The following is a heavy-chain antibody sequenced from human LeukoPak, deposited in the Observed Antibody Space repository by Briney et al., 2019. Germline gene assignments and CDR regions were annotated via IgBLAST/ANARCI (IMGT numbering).Heavy chain of an antibody. CDR2: ISGSGGST. V-gene: IGHV3-23*01. D-gene: IGHD4-17*01. J-gene: IGHJ5*02. CDR1: GFTFSSYA. CDR3: ARDDYGDYVGLDWFDP. Sequence: GGSLRLSRAASGFTFSSYAMSWVRQAPGKGLEWVSAISGSGGSTYYADSVKGRFTISRDNSKNTLYLQMNSLRAVDTAVYYCARDDYGDYVGLDWFDPWGQGTLVTVSS.